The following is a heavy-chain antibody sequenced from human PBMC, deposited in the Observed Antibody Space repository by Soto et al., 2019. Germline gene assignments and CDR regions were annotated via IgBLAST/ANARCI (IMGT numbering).Heavy chain of an antibody. CDR1: GGSISSGGYS. V-gene: IGHV4-61*08. CDR3: ARGTTVMSDYYYYHGMDV. CDR2: IYYSGST. Sequence: SSETLSLTCTVSGGSISSGGYSWSWIRQPPGKGLEWIGYIYYSGSTNYNPSLKSRLTISLDKSKNQFSLKLRSVTAADTAVYLCARGTTVMSDYYYYHGMDVWGQGTTVTVSS. J-gene: IGHJ6*02. D-gene: IGHD4-4*01.